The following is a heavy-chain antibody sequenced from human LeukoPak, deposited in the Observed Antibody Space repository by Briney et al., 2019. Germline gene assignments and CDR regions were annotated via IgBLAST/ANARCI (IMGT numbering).Heavy chain of an antibody. CDR3: ARGVDIVATPYYWYFDL. CDR2: IIPIFGTA. D-gene: IGHD5-12*01. J-gene: IGHJ2*01. V-gene: IGHV1-69*05. CDR1: GGTFSSYA. Sequence: ASVKVSCKASGGTFSSYAISWVRQAPGQGLEWMGGIIPIFGTANYAQKFQGRVTITTDESTSTAYMELSSLRSEDTAVYYFARGVDIVATPYYWYFDLWGRGTLVTVSS.